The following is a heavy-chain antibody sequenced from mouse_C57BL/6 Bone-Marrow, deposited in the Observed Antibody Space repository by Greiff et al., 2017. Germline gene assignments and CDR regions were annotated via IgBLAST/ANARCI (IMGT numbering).Heavy chain of an antibody. CDR2: IRTYNGNT. V-gene: IGHV1-67*01. CDR1: GYTFTDPA. J-gene: IGHJ4*01. CDR3: AREAGYYYYAMDY. D-gene: IGHD2-3*01. Sequence: QVQLQQSGPEVVRPGVSVKISCKGSGYTFTDPAMHWVKQSHAQSLEWIGVIRTYNGNTHNNQKFKGKATMTVDKSSSTAFMELARLTSEDSAIYYCAREAGYYYYAMDYWGQGTSVTVSS.